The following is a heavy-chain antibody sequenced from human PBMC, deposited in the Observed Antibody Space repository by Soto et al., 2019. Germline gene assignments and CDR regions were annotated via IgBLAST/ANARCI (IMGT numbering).Heavy chain of an antibody. Sequence: PSETLSLTCAVYGGSFSGYYWSWIRQPPGKGLEWIGEINHSGSTNYNPPLKSRVTISVDTSKNQFSLKLSSVTAADTAVYYCARRTESQGARLDPWGQGTRVPVS. CDR2: INHSGST. D-gene: IGHD1-26*01. V-gene: IGHV4-34*01. CDR3: ARRTESQGARLDP. J-gene: IGHJ5*02. CDR1: GGSFSGYY.